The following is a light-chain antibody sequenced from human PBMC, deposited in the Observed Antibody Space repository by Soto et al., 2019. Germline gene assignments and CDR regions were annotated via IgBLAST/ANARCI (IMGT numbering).Light chain of an antibody. CDR2: AAS. CDR3: QQSYSTPQT. V-gene: IGKV1-39*01. J-gene: IGKJ1*01. Sequence: DIQMTQSPSSLSASVGDRVTISCRASQSIYNYLNWYQQKPGKAPRLLIYAASSLQSGVPSRFSGSGSGTDFTLTISSLQPEDFATYYCQQSYSTPQTFGQGTKVEIK. CDR1: QSIYNY.